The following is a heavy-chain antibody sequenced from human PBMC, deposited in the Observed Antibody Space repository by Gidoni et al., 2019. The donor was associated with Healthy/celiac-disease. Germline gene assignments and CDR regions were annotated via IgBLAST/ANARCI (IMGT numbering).Heavy chain of an antibody. V-gene: IGHV3-11*01. Sequence: QVQLVESGGGLVKPGGSLRLPCAASGFTFSDYYMSWIRQAPGKGLEGDSYISSSGSTIYYADSVKGRFTISRDNAKNSLYLKMNSLRAEDTAVYYCARVPYSSGPGLLDPWGQGTLVTVSS. CDR2: ISSSGSTI. D-gene: IGHD6-19*01. CDR1: GFTFSDYY. CDR3: ARVPYSSGPGLLDP. J-gene: IGHJ5*02.